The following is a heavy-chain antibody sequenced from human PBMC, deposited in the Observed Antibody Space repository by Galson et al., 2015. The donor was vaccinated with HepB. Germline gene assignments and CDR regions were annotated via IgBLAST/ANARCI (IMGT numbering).Heavy chain of an antibody. CDR2: INYSGRA. J-gene: IGHJ5*02. V-gene: IGHV4-39*01. CDR1: GDSISSSFFY. Sequence: ETLSLTCTVSGDSISSSFFYWGWIRQPPGKGLEWIGSINYSGRAYYNPSLRGRVTISVDTSKNQFSLKLNSVTAADTAVYYCARPAVVGSYHHWGQGTLVTV. D-gene: IGHD3-16*02. CDR3: ARPAVVGSYHH.